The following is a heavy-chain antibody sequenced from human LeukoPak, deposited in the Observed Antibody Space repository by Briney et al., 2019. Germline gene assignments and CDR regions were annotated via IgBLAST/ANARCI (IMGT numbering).Heavy chain of an antibody. CDR2: IYFGGSGGT. CDR1: GGSFSSTNYF. Sequence: PSETLSLTCTVSGGSFSSTNYFWGWIRQPPGKGLEWIGTIYFGGSGGTYYNPSLRSRVTISVDTSKNQFSLKLSSVTAADTAVYYCARHRIWFGEHSDDYFDYWGQGTLVTVSS. D-gene: IGHD3-10*01. J-gene: IGHJ4*02. V-gene: IGHV4-39*01. CDR3: ARHRIWFGEHSDDYFDY.